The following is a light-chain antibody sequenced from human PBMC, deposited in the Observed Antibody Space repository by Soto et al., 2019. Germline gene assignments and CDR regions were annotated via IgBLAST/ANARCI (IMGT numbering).Light chain of an antibody. CDR1: QTVSSN. CDR2: GAS. Sequence: EIVMTQSPATLSVSPGERATLSCRASQTVSSNLAWYQQKPGQAPRLLIHGASTRATGVPARFSGSGSGTEFTLTISSLQSEDFAVYYCQQYHNWPPQYTFGQGTKVQIK. CDR3: QQYHNWPPQYT. J-gene: IGKJ2*01. V-gene: IGKV3-15*01.